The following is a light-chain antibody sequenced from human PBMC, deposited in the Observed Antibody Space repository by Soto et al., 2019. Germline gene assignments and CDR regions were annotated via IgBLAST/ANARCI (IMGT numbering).Light chain of an antibody. V-gene: IGKV3-20*01. CDR1: QSVRSSY. Sequence: ETVLTQSPGTLSLSPGERATLACRASQSVRSSYLAWFQQKPGQAPRLLIYGVSTRATGIPDRFSGSGSGTDFTLTISRLEPEDSAVYYCKKYGSSPFTFGPGTKVDIK. J-gene: IGKJ3*01. CDR3: KKYGSSPFT. CDR2: GVS.